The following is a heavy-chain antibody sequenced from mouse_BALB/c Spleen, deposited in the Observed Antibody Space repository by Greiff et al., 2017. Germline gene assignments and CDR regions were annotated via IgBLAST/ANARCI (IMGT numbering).Heavy chain of an antibody. V-gene: IGHV2-6-7*01. CDR1: GFSLTGYG. Sequence: QVQLKESGPGLVAPSQSLSITCTVSGFSLTGYGVNWVRQPPGKGLEWLGMIWGDGSTDYNSALKSRLSISKDNSKSQVFLKMNSLQTDDTARYYCARPFYYYGSSYGSYFDVWGAGTTVTVSS. CDR2: IWGDGST. J-gene: IGHJ1*01. CDR3: ARPFYYYGSSYGSYFDV. D-gene: IGHD1-1*01.